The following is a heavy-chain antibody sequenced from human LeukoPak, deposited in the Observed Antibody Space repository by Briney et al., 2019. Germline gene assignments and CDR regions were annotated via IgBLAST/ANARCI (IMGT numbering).Heavy chain of an antibody. J-gene: IGHJ4*02. CDR1: GFTVSSNY. V-gene: IGHV3-53*01. D-gene: IGHD2-15*01. Sequence: PGGSLRLSCAASGFTVSSNYMSWVRQAPGKGLEWVSVIYSGGSTYYADSVKGRFTISRDNSKNTLYLQMNSLRAEDTAVYYCASRVVVVAATPDFYFDYWGQGTLVTVSS. CDR3: ASRVVVVAATPDFYFDY. CDR2: IYSGGST.